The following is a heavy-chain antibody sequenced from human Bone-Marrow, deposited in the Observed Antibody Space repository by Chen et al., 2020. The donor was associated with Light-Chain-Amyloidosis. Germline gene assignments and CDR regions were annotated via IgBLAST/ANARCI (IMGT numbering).Heavy chain of an antibody. CDR2: INWNGGRT. V-gene: IGHV3-20*04. J-gene: IGHJ2*01. D-gene: IGHD3-3*01. CDR3: AREAGVGITYYFDL. CDR1: GFTFDDYG. Sequence: EVQLVESGGRVVRPGGSLRLSCAASGFTFDDYGMSWVRQAPGKGLVWVSGINWNGGRTGYADFVKGRFTISRDNAKNSLDLQMNTLSPEDTALYYCAREAGVGITYYFDLWGPGTLVTVSS.